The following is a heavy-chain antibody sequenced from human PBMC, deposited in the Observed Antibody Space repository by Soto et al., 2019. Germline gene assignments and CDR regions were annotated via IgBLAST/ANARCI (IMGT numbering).Heavy chain of an antibody. Sequence: QVQLVQSGAEVKKPGASVKVSCKASGYTFTSYGISWVRQAPGQGLEWMGWISAYNGNTNYAQKLQGRVTMTTDTSTSTAYMELRSLRSDDTAVYYCARDLLYYDFWSGVGPLGYYYYGMDVWGQGTTVTVSS. V-gene: IGHV1-18*01. J-gene: IGHJ6*02. CDR1: GYTFTSYG. CDR2: ISAYNGNT. D-gene: IGHD3-3*01. CDR3: ARDLLYYDFWSGVGPLGYYYYGMDV.